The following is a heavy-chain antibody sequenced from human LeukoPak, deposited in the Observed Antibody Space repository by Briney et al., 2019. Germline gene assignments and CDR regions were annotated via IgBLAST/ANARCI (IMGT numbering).Heavy chain of an antibody. CDR3: ASGKYMVRGVITSFGY. V-gene: IGHV1-69*13. CDR1: GGTFSSYA. J-gene: IGHJ4*02. CDR2: IIPVFGTA. Sequence: SVKVSCKASGGTFSSYAINWVRQAPGQGLEWMGGIIPVFGTANYAQNFQGRVTIAADESTSTAYMELSSLRSEDTAVYYCASGKYMVRGVITSFGYWGQGTLVTVSS. D-gene: IGHD3-10*01.